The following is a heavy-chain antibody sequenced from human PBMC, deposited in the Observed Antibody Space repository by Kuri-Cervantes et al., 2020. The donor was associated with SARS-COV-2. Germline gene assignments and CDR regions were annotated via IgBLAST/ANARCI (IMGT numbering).Heavy chain of an antibody. D-gene: IGHD5-18*01. CDR2: IKQDGSEK. V-gene: IGHV3-7*01. CDR1: GFAFSSYA. J-gene: IGHJ6*03. CDR3: ARENGGVVTAMVTYYYYYYMDV. Sequence: GGSLRLSCAASGFAFSSYAMSWVRQAPGKGLEWVANIKQDGSEKYYVDSVKGRFTISRDNAKNSLYLQMNSLRAEDTAVYYCARENGGVVTAMVTYYYYYYMDVWGKGTTVTVSS.